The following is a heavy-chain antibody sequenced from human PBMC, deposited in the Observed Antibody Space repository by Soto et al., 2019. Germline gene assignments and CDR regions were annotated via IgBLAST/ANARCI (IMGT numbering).Heavy chain of an antibody. CDR3: ARVPAASDRTAFYYVSKFFYFDY. CDR1: GFTFSSDE. J-gene: IGHJ4*02. D-gene: IGHD3-22*01. Sequence: PGGALRLSCAASGFTFSSDEMNWVRQAPGKGLEWVSYISSSGSTIYYADSVKGRFTISRDNAKNSLYLQMNSLRAEDTAVYYCARVPAASDRTAFYYVSKFFYFDYWGRGTQVTVSS. V-gene: IGHV3-48*03. CDR2: ISSSGSTI.